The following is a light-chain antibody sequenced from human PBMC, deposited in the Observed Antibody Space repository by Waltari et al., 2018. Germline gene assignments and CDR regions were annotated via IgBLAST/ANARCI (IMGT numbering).Light chain of an antibody. CDR2: VNSDGSH. CDR1: SGPSSNV. V-gene: IGLV4-69*01. J-gene: IGLJ3*02. Sequence: QLVLTQSPSASASLGASVTLTCTLSSGPSSNVIAWHQQQAEKGPRYLMKVNSDGSHSKGDKIPDRFSGSSSGAERYLTISNLQSEDEADYYCQTGGHGTWVFGGGTKLTVL. CDR3: QTGGHGTWV.